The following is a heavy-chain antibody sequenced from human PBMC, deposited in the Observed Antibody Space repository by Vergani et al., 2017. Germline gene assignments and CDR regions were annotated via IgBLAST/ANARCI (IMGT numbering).Heavy chain of an antibody. CDR3: ARDREGIAARVEYSY. J-gene: IGHJ4*02. CDR2: IYYSGST. D-gene: IGHD6-6*01. CDR1: GGSISSGGYY. Sequence: QVQLQESGPGLVKPSQTLSLTCTVSGGSISSGGYYWSWIRQHPGKGLEWIGYIYYSGSTYYNPYLKSRVTIAVDTSKNQFSLKLSAVTAADTAVYYCARDREGIAARVEYSYWGQGTLVTVSS. V-gene: IGHV4-31*03.